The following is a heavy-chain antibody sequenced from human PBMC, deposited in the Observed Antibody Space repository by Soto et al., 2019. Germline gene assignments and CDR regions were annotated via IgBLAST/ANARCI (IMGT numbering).Heavy chain of an antibody. V-gene: IGHV3-23*01. J-gene: IGHJ6*03. D-gene: IGHD6-19*01. CDR1: GFTFSSYA. CDR2: ISGSGGST. Sequence: EVQLLESGGGLVQPGGSLRLSCAASGFTFSSYAMSWVRQAPGKGLEWVSAISGSGGSTYYADSVKGRFTISRDNSKNTLYLQMTSLRAEDTAVYYCAKRKVAGDSYYYYMYVWGKGTTVTVSS. CDR3: AKRKVAGDSYYYYMYV.